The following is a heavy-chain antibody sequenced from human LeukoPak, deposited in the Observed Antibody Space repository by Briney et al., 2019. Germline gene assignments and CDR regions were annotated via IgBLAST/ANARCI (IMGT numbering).Heavy chain of an antibody. J-gene: IGHJ5*02. D-gene: IGHD4-11*01. Sequence: SETLSLTCTVSGGSISSSSYYWGWIRQPPGKGLEWIGSIYYSGSTYYNPFLKSRVTISVDTSKNQFSLKLSSVTAADTAVYYCARESRSYSDYLVRNWFDPWGQGTLVTVSS. CDR1: GGSISSSSYY. CDR2: IYYSGST. V-gene: IGHV4-39*07. CDR3: ARESRSYSDYLVRNWFDP.